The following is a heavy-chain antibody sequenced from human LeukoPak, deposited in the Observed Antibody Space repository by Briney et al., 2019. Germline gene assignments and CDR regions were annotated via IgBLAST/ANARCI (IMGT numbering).Heavy chain of an antibody. J-gene: IGHJ6*02. CDR1: GFTISSYS. CDR2: IGSSSGTV. D-gene: IGHD2-21*01. CDR3: ARDRLFYSNYYYGMDV. Sequence: GGSLRLSCAASGFTISSYSMNWVRQAPGKGMEWVSYIGSSSGTVSYADSVKGRFTISRDNAKNSLYLQMNSLRAEDTAVYYCARDRLFYSNYYYGMDVWGQGTTVTVSS. V-gene: IGHV3-48*01.